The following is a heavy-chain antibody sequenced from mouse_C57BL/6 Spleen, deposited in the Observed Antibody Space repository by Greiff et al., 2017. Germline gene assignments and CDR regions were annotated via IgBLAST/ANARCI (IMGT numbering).Heavy chain of an antibody. CDR3: AIGSSQGYFDV. CDR1: GYTFTSYW. Sequence: QVQLQQPGAELVKPGASVKVSCKASGYTFTSYWMHWVKQRPGQGLEWIGRLHPSDSDTNYNQKFKGKATLTVDKSSSTAYMQLSSLTSEDSAVYYCAIGSSQGYFDVWGTGTTVTVSS. J-gene: IGHJ1*03. CDR2: LHPSDSDT. D-gene: IGHD1-1*01. V-gene: IGHV1-74*01.